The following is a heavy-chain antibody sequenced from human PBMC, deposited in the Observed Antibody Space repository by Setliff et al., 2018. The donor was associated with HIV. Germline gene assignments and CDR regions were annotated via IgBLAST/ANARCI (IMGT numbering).Heavy chain of an antibody. CDR3: AKARSSNIMPLDY. D-gene: IGHD3-16*01. V-gene: IGHV1-69*05. CDR1: GGTFRSHE. J-gene: IGHJ4*02. CDR2: IVPILNTG. Sequence: AASVKVSCKASGGTFRSHEISWVRQAPGQGLEWMGGIVPILNTGNYADSVKGRFTISRDNSKNTLYLQMDSLRVEDTALYYCAKARSSNIMPLDYWGQGTLVTVSS.